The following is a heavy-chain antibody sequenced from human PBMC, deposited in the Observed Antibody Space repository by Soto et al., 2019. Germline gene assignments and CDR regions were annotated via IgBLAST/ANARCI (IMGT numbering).Heavy chain of an antibody. V-gene: IGHV3-53*04. J-gene: IGHJ4*02. CDR1: GFTVSSNY. D-gene: IGHD6-6*01. Sequence: EVQLVESGGGLVQPGGSLRLSCAASGFTVSSNYMSWVRQAPGKGLEWVSVIYSGGSTYYADSVKGRFTISRHNSKNTLYLQMNSLIAEETAVYYCAIGRAASSESDFDYWGQGTLVTVSS. CDR2: IYSGGST. CDR3: AIGRAASSESDFDY.